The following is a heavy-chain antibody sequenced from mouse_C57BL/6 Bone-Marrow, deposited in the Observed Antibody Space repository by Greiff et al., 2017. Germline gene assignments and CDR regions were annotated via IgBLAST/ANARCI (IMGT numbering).Heavy chain of an antibody. CDR3: AFDDYGGFAY. D-gene: IGHD2-4*01. J-gene: IGHJ3*01. CDR1: GYTFTSYW. Sequence: QVQLKQSGAELVKPGASVKLSCKASGYTFTSYWMHWVKQRPGQGLEWIGMIHPNSGSTNYNEKFKSKATLTVDKSSSTAYMQLSSLTSEDSAVYYCAFDDYGGFAYWGQGTLVTVSA. V-gene: IGHV1-64*01. CDR2: IHPNSGST.